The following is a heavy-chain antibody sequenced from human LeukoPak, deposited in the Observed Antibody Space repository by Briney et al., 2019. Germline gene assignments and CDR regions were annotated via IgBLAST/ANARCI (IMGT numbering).Heavy chain of an antibody. CDR1: GYTFTGYY. CDR3: ARATYGDYEDY. CDR2: INPNSGGT. J-gene: IGHJ4*02. V-gene: IGHV1-2*06. Sequence: GASVKVSFKASGYTFTGYYMHWVRQAPGQGLEWMGRINPNSGGTNYSQKFQGRVTMTRDTSISTAYMELRRLRSDDTAVYYCARATYGDYEDYWGQGTLVTVSS. D-gene: IGHD4-17*01.